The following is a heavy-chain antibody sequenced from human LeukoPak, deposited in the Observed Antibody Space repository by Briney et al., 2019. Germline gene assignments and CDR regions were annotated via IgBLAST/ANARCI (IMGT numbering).Heavy chain of an antibody. Sequence: ASVKVSCKASGYTFTSYGISWVRQAPGQGLEWMGWISAYNGNTNYAQKLQGRVTMTTDTSTSTAYMELRSLRSDDTAVYYCARRLRGDNYDILTGYYREYDYWGQGTLVTVSS. V-gene: IGHV1-18*01. J-gene: IGHJ4*02. CDR2: ISAYNGNT. D-gene: IGHD3-9*01. CDR3: ARRLRGDNYDILTGYYREYDY. CDR1: GYTFTSYG.